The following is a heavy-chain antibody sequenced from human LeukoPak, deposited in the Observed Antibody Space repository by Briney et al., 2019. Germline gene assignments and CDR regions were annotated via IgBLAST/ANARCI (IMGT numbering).Heavy chain of an antibody. CDR1: GGSISSSSYY. V-gene: IGHV4-39*07. D-gene: IGHD2-8*01. J-gene: IGHJ3*02. CDR2: INHSGST. CDR3: ARGGLMVYAVRVQNDAFDI. Sequence: SETLSLTCTVSGGSISSSSYYWGWIRQPPGKGLEWIGEINHSGSTNYNPSLKSRVTISVDTSKNQFSLKLSSVTAADTAVYYCARGGLMVYAVRVQNDAFDIWGQGTMVTVSS.